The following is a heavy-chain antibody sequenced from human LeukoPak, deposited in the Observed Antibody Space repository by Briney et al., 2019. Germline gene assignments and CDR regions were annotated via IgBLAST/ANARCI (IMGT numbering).Heavy chain of an antibody. J-gene: IGHJ4*02. D-gene: IGHD4-17*01. V-gene: IGHV3-23*01. CDR1: GFTFSSYG. CDR2: ISGSGGSI. CDR3: AKVFTVTTIGYFDY. Sequence: GGSLRLSCAASGFTFSSYGMSWVRQAPGKGLEWVSAISGSGGSIYYADSVKGRFTISRDNSKNTLYLQMNSLRAEDTAVYYCAKVFTVTTIGYFDYWGQGTLVTVSS.